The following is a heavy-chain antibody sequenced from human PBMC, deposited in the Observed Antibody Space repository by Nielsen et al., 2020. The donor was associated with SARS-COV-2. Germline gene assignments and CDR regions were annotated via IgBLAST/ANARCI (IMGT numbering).Heavy chain of an antibody. D-gene: IGHD6-13*01. CDR1: GGSISSSSYY. Sequence: SETLSLTCTVSGGSISSSSYYWGWIRQPPGKGLEWIGSIYYSGSTYYNPSLKSRVTISVDTSKNQFSLKLSPVTAADTAVYYCARHRAAAGKRGGMDVWGQGTTVTVSS. CDR2: IYYSGST. J-gene: IGHJ6*02. CDR3: ARHRAAAGKRGGMDV. V-gene: IGHV4-39*01.